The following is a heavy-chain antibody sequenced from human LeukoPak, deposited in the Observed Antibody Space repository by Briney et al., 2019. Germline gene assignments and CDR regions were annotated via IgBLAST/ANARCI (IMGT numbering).Heavy chain of an antibody. CDR2: ISPDARYI. CDR3: TTPAAGPRAEYSQY. V-gene: IGHV3-21*01. D-gene: IGHD6-13*01. Sequence: PGGSLRLSCAASGFTFSRYSVNWVRQAPGKGLEWVSSISPDARYIYYADSLKGRFTVSRDNAKNSLYLQMNSLAVEDTAVYYCTTPAAGPRAEYSQYWGQGTLVTVSP. CDR1: GFTFSRYS. J-gene: IGHJ1*01.